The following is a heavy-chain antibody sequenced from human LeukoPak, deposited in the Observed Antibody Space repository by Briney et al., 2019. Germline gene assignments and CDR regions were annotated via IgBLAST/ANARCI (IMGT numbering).Heavy chain of an antibody. CDR1: GYSFTSFW. CDR2: IYPGDSDT. Sequence: GESLKISCKCSGYSFTSFWIGLVRPIPGEGLGLMWIIYPGDSDTRYSPSFQGQVTISDDKSISTAYLQWSSLKASDTAMYYCARLHYYDSSGSVKAFDMWGQGTMVTVSS. J-gene: IGHJ3*02. D-gene: IGHD3-22*01. V-gene: IGHV5-51*01. CDR3: ARLHYYDSSGSVKAFDM.